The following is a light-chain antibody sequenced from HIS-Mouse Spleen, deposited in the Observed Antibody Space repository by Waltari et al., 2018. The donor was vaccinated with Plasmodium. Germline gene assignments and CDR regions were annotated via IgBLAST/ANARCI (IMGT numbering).Light chain of an antibody. CDR2: SNN. CDR3: AAWDDSLNGWV. J-gene: IGLJ3*02. Sequence: QSVLTQPPSASGTPGPRVTIPCSGSSSNIGSNTVNWYQQLPGTAPKLLIYSNNQRPAGVPDRFSGSKSGTSASLAMSGLQSEDEADYYCAAWDDSLNGWVVGGGTKLTVL. V-gene: IGLV1-44*01. CDR1: SSNIGSNT.